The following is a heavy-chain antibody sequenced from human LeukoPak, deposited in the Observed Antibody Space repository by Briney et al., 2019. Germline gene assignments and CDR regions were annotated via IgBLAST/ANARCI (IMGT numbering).Heavy chain of an antibody. CDR1: GFTFSSYA. V-gene: IGHV3-23*01. Sequence: PGGSLRLSCAASGFTFSSYAMSWVRQAPGKGLEWVSAISGNGGSTYYADSVKGRFTISRDNSKNTLYLQMNSLRAEDTAVYYCAKDRRSAMVHDYWGQGTLVTVSS. J-gene: IGHJ4*02. D-gene: IGHD5-18*01. CDR3: AKDRRSAMVHDY. CDR2: ISGNGGST.